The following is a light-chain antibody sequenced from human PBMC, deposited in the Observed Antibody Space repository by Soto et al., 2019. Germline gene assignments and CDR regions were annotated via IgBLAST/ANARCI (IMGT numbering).Light chain of an antibody. V-gene: IGLV2-14*01. J-gene: IGLJ2*01. CDR2: EVS. CDR3: QSYDSNLSVV. Sequence: QSALTQPASVSGSPGQSITISCTGTSSDVGGYNYVSWYQQHPGKAPKLMIYEVSNRPSGVSNRFSGSKSGTSASLAITGLQAEDEADYYCQSYDSNLSVVFGGGTKLTVL. CDR1: SSDVGGYNY.